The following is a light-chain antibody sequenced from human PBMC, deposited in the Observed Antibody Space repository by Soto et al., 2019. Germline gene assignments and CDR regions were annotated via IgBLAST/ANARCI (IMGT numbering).Light chain of an antibody. CDR2: DAS. CDR1: QSVSSY. J-gene: IGKJ2*01. Sequence: EIVLTQSPATLSLSPGERATLSCRASQSVSSYLAWYQQKPGQAPRLLIYDASNRATGIPARFSGSGSGTDFTLTISSLEPEDFATYYCQQGHSTPYTFGQGTKVEIK. CDR3: QQGHSTPYT. V-gene: IGKV3-11*01.